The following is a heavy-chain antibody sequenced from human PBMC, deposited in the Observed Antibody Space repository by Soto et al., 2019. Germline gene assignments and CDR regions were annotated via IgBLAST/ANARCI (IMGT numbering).Heavy chain of an antibody. J-gene: IGHJ4*02. CDR2: IYYRGNT. V-gene: IGHV4-59*01. CDR3: ARMNSGWNYFDS. Sequence: SETLSLTCTVSDGSINNNYWTWIRQPPGKGLEWMGYIYYRGNTNINPSLRSRLTILVDTSKNQFSLKLTSVTAADTAVYYCARMNSGWNYFDSWGQGTLVTXSS. CDR1: DGSINNNY. D-gene: IGHD6-25*01.